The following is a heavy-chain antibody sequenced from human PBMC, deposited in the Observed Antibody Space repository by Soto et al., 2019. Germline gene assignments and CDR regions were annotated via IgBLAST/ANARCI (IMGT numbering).Heavy chain of an antibody. J-gene: IGHJ4*02. Sequence: QVQLQESGPGLVKPSGTLSLTCAVSGGSISSSNWWSWVRQPPGKGLEWIGEIYHSGSTTYNPSLKRRVTISVDKSKNQFSLKLSSVTAADTAVYYCARTSYYDYVWGSYRYTLFDYSGQGTLVTVSS. D-gene: IGHD3-16*02. CDR1: GGSISSSNW. V-gene: IGHV4-4*02. CDR3: ARTSYYDYVWGSYRYTLFDY. CDR2: IYHSGST.